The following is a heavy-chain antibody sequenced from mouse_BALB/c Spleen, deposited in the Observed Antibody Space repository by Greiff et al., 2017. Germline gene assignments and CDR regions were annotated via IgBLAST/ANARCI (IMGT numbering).Heavy chain of an antibody. D-gene: IGHD1-1*01. CDR1: GFSLTSYG. CDR2: IWAGGST. CDR3: ARVNYYGSSFHYFDY. Sequence: QVQLQQSGPGLVAPSQSLSITCTVSGFSLTSYGVHWVRQPPGKGLEWLGVIWAGGSTNYNSALMSRLSISKDNSKSQVFLKMNSLQTDDTAMYYCARVNYYGSSFHYFDYWGQGTTLTVSS. V-gene: IGHV2-9*02. J-gene: IGHJ2*01.